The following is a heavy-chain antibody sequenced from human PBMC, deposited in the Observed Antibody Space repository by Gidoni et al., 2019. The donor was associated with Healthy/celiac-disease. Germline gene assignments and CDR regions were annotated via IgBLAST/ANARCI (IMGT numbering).Heavy chain of an antibody. D-gene: IGHD3-3*01. V-gene: IGHV1-46*03. Sequence: LEWMGIINASGGSTSYAQKFQGRVTMTRDTSTSTVDMMLISLRSEDTAVYYCARERPYDFWSGYYGMDVWGQGTTVTVSS. CDR2: INASGGST. CDR3: ARERPYDFWSGYYGMDV. J-gene: IGHJ6*02.